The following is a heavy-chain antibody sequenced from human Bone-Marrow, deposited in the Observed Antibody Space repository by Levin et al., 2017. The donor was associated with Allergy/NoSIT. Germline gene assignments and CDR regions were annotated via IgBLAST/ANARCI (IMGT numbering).Heavy chain of an antibody. Sequence: PGGSLRLSCEESGLTFSNTAAHSAMHWLRRVPGKGLEWVALISYDGSNEKYADSVKGRFTISRDNSRNRVYLQMNSLKLEDTAIYYCANFGLLAYGKDVWGQGTTVTVSS. V-gene: IGHV3-30*04. J-gene: IGHJ6*02. CDR3: ANFGLLAYGKDV. D-gene: IGHD3/OR15-3a*01. CDR2: ISYDGSNE. CDR1: GLTFSNTAAHSA.